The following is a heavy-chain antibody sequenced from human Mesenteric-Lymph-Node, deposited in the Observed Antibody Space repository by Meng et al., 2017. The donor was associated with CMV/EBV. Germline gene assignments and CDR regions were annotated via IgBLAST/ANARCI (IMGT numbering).Heavy chain of an antibody. V-gene: IGHV2-5*02. CDR3: AHSSGIAAAGPFYFDY. J-gene: IGHJ4*02. CDR1: GFSLSTSGVG. CDR2: IYWDDDK. Sequence: TLSLFFSTLWNLTQAFTLICAFSGFSLSTSGVGVGWIRQPPGKALEWLALIYWDDDKRYSPSLKSRLTITKDTSKIQVVLTMTNMDPVDTATYYCAHSSGIAAAGPFYFDYWGQGTLVTVSS. D-gene: IGHD6-13*01.